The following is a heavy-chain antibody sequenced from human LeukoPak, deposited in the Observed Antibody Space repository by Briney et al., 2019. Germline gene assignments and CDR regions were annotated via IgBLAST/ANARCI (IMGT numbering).Heavy chain of an antibody. D-gene: IGHD4/OR15-4a*01. V-gene: IGHV1-46*01. CDR1: GYTFSSYH. Sequence: GASVKVSCKASGYTFSSYHIHWVRQAPGQGLEWMGKINPSFNPGVDVTSYAQKFQGRVTMTEDTSTDTAYMELSSLRSEDTAVYYCATDFWGAHLYWGQGTLVTVSS. CDR3: ATDFWGAHLY. CDR2: INPSFNPGVDVT. J-gene: IGHJ4*02.